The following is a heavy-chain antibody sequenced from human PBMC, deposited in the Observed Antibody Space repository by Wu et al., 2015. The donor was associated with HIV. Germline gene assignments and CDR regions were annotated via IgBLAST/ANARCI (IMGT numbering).Heavy chain of an antibody. D-gene: IGHD3-10*01. CDR1: GGTFSSYA. CDR3: ARAIPRVRGVIMPNYYYGMDV. CDR2: IIPIFGTA. J-gene: IGHJ6*02. V-gene: IGHV1-69*05. Sequence: QVQLVQSGAEVKKPGSSVKVSCKASGGTFSSYAISWVRQAPGQGLEWMGGIIPIFGTANYAQKFQGRVTITTDESTSTAYMELSSLRSEDTAVYYCARAIPRVRGVIMPNYYYGMDVWGQGTTVTVSS.